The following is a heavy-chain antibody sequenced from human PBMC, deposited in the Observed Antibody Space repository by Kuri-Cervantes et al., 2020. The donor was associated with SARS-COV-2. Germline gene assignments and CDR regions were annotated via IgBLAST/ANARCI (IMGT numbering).Heavy chain of an antibody. CDR1: GFTFSSYE. CDR2: ISSSGSTI. CDR3: AREGELRAFDI. D-gene: IGHD1-26*01. J-gene: IGHJ3*02. V-gene: IGHV3-48*03. Sequence: LSLTCAASGFTFSSYEMNWVRQAPGKGLEWVSYISSSGSTIYYADSVKGRFTISRDNAKNSLYLQMNSLRAEDTAVYYCAREGELRAFDIWGQGTMVTVSS.